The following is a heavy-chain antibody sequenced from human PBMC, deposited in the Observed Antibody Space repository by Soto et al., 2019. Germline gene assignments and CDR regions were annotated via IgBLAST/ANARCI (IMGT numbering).Heavy chain of an antibody. CDR3: ARGDSTDCSNGVCSFFYNHDMDV. CDR2: INPKGGGT. CDR1: GYSFTDYH. J-gene: IGHJ6*02. Sequence: QVQLVQSGAEVKKPGASVKVSCKASGYSFTDYHIHWVRQAPGQGLEWLGRINPKGGGTSTAQKFQGWVTTTTDTSISTASSELTRLTSDDPAIYYCARGDSTDCSNGVCSFFYNHDMDVWGQGTTVTVSS. V-gene: IGHV1-2*04. D-gene: IGHD2-8*01.